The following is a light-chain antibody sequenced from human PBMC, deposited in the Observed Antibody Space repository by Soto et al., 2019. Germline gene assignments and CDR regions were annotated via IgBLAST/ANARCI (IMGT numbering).Light chain of an antibody. CDR2: DAS. CDR3: QEYKTWT. V-gene: IGKV1-5*01. J-gene: IGKJ1*01. CDR1: QSVSTW. Sequence: DIQMTPSPSTLSASVGDTVTITCRASQSVSTWLAWYQQTPGKAPKLLMYDASTLESGAPARFSGSGSGTEFTLTISSLQPEDFATYHCQEYKTWTFGQGTKVDIK.